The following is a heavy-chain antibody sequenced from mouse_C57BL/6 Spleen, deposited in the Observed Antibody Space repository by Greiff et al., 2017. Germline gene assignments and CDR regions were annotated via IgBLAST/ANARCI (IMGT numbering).Heavy chain of an antibody. CDR2: INPYNGGT. V-gene: IGHV1-19*01. Sequence: EVQLVESGPVLVKPGASVKMSCKASGYTFTDYYMNWVKQSHGKSLEWIGVINPYNGGTSYNEKFKGKATLTVDKSSSTAYMELNSLTSEDSAVYYCAPGTSFYFDCWGQGTTLTVSS. CDR1: GYTFTDYY. CDR3: APGTSFYFDC. J-gene: IGHJ2*01.